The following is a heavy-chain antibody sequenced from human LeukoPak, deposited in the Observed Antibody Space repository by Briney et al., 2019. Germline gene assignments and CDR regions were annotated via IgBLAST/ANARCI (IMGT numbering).Heavy chain of an antibody. D-gene: IGHD3-22*01. V-gene: IGHV4-39*07. CDR2: IYFSGSS. CDR1: GDSISSSSYY. J-gene: IGHJ6*02. Sequence: PSETLSLTCSASGDSISSSSYYWVWIRQPPGKGLEWIGNIYFSGSSYYNPSLRSRLTISVDTSKNQFSLKLSSVTAADTAVYYCARGGSGKPKYYYDSSTRYYYYYGMDVWGQGTTVTVSS. CDR3: ARGGSGKPKYYYDSSTRYYYYYGMDV.